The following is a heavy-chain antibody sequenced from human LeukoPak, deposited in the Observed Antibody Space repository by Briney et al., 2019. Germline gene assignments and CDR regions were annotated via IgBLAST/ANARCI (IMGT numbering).Heavy chain of an antibody. J-gene: IGHJ4*02. CDR3: ARELCFGGRGARTTDFDY. CDR1: GPTFSSYG. Sequence: GGSLRLSCAASGPTFSSYGMSWVRQAPGKGLEWVAHIKQDGSEKYYVDSVKGRFTISRANAKNSLYLQMNSLRAEDTAVYYCARELCFGGRGARTTDFDYWGQGTLVTVSS. CDR2: IKQDGSEK. D-gene: IGHD3-10*01. V-gene: IGHV3-7*01.